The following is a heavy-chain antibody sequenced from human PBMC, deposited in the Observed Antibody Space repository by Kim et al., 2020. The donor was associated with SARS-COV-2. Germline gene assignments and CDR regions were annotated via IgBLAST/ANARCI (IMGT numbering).Heavy chain of an antibody. CDR3: ARGARHLGDSSGWF. J-gene: IGHJ5*01. V-gene: IGHV4-34*01. Sequence: SETLSLTCAVFGGSFTDNYWNWVRQAPGRGLEWVGEINHRGETSYNSTLKSRLTISVDTSKSQFSLRLSSVTAADTAVYYCARGARHLGDSSGWF. CDR2: INHRGET. D-gene: IGHD3-22*01. CDR1: GGSFTDNY.